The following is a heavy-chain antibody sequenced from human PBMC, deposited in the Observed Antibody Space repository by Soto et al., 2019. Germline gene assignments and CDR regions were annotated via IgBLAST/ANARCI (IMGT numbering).Heavy chain of an antibody. CDR3: ARGGGVGVAGSAAFDM. CDR2: INPATGAA. D-gene: IGHD3-3*01. J-gene: IGHJ3*02. V-gene: IGHV1-2*02. CDR1: GYPVTAYY. Sequence: QLHLVQSGAVVKKPGASVTVSCSASGYPVTAYYMHWVRQAPGRGLEWMGGINPATGAAKYTQTFQGRVTMTRDTSPSTVFRELSGLTSEDTAGFYCARGGGVGVAGSAAFDMWGQGTLVTVSS.